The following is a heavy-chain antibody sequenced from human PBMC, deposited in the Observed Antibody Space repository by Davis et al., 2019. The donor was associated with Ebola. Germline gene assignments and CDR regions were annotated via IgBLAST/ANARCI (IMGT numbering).Heavy chain of an antibody. Sequence: MPSETLSLTCTLAGGSISNHYRSWVRQSPGKRLEWIGYIYYSGTTDYNPTLKNRITISLDTSKNQFSLKLTSVTAADTAVYYCARGNSDYGDFDYWGQRTLVTVSS. J-gene: IGHJ4*02. V-gene: IGHV4-59*11. CDR2: IYYSGTT. D-gene: IGHD4-17*01. CDR3: ARGNSDYGDFDY. CDR1: GGSISNHY.